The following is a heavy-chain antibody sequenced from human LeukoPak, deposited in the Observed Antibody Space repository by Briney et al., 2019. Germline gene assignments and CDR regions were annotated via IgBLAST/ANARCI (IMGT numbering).Heavy chain of an antibody. CDR1: GGSISSSSYY. J-gene: IGHJ4*02. Sequence: PSETLSLTCTVSGGSISSSSYYWGWIRQPPGKGLEWIGSIYYSGSTYYNPSLKSRVTISVDTSKNQFSLKLSSVTAADTAVYYCARDVEYYYDSSGYSPSFDYWGQGTLVTVSS. CDR2: IYYSGST. CDR3: ARDVEYYYDSSGYSPSFDY. D-gene: IGHD3-22*01. V-gene: IGHV4-39*07.